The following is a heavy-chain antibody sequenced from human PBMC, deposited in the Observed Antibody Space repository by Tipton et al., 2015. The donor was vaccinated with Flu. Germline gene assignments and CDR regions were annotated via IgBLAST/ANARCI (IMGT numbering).Heavy chain of an antibody. D-gene: IGHD3-22*01. CDR1: GYSITSGYY. V-gene: IGHV4-38-2*01. CDR3: ARESGYVAFLDYYGMDV. J-gene: IGHJ6*02. CDR2: IHHSGSA. Sequence: TLSLTCDVSGYSITSGYYWGWIRQPPRKGLEWIGNIHHSGSAFYNPSLKSRVTISVDASKNQFSLRLTSVTAADTAVYYCARESGYVAFLDYYGMDVWGQGTTVTVSS.